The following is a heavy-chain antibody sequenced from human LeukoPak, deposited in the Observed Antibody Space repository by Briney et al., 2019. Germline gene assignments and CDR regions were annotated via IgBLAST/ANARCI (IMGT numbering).Heavy chain of an antibody. CDR1: GFSFSNAW. Sequence: GGSLRLSCAASGFSFSNAWMTWVRQAPGKGLEWVGRIKSKIDGGTIDYAAPVKGRFTISRDDSRNTLYLQMNSLKTEDTAVYYCTTRRQDGWWGQGTLVTVSS. D-gene: IGHD2-15*01. J-gene: IGHJ4*02. V-gene: IGHV3-15*01. CDR3: TTRRQDGW. CDR2: IKSKIDGGTI.